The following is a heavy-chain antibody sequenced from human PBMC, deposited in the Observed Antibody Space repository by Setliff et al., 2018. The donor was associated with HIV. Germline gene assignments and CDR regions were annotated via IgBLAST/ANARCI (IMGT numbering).Heavy chain of an antibody. CDR3: ARGGAATYYFDY. V-gene: IGHV4-39*07. D-gene: IGHD1-26*01. Sequence: LSLTCTVSGGSISSSSYYWGWIRQPPGKGLEWIGSIYYSGSTYYNPSLKSRVTISVDTSKNQFSLKLSSVTAADTAVYYCARGGAATYYFDYWGQGTLVTVSS. CDR2: IYYSGST. J-gene: IGHJ4*02. CDR1: GGSISSSSYY.